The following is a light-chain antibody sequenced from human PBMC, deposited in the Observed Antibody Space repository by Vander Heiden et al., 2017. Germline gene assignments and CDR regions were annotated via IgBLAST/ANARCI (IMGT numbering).Light chain of an antibody. CDR2: GNM. CDR3: QSYHSRLSGSWV. Sequence: QSVLTQPPSVYGAPGQRVTISCTGSSSNSGAGSDAHWYQARTGTAPKLLLFGNMKRPSGVPHRVSCSTSGTSSSLAITGLPAEDEAADYCQSYHSRLSGSWVFGGGTKLTVL. V-gene: IGLV1-40*01. J-gene: IGLJ2*01. CDR1: SSNSGAGSD.